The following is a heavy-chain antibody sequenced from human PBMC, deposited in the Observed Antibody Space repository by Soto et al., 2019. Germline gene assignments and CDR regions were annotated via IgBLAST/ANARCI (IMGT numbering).Heavy chain of an antibody. CDR3: ARDAGGPADY. CDR1: GGSISSYY. D-gene: IGHD2-15*01. V-gene: IGHV4-59*01. CDR2: MYYSGST. Sequence: LSLTCTVSGGSISSYYWSWIRQPPGKGLEWIGYMYYSGSTNYNPSLKGRVTISVDTSKNQFSLKLSSVTAADTAVYYCARDAGGPADYWGQGTLVTVSS. J-gene: IGHJ4*02.